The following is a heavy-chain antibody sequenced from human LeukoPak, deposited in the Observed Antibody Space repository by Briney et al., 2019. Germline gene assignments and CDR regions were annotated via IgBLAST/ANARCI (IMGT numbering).Heavy chain of an antibody. Sequence: PGGSLRLSCAASGFIFSDHYMDWVRQAPGKGLEWVGRIRNKANGYTTEYATSVKGRFTISRDDSTNSLYLQMNSLKTEDTAVYFCARTFGDSWDTTYFDCWGQGTLVTVSS. CDR2: IRNKANGYTT. CDR1: GFIFSDHY. V-gene: IGHV3-72*01. CDR3: ARTFGDSWDTTYFDC. J-gene: IGHJ4*02. D-gene: IGHD3-16*01.